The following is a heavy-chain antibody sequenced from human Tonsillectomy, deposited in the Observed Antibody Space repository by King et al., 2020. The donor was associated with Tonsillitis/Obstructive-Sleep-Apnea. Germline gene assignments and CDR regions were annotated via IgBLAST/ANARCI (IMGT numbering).Heavy chain of an antibody. CDR1: GGSISSYY. J-gene: IGHJ4*02. V-gene: IGHV4-4*07. CDR2: IYTSGST. D-gene: IGHD3-3*01. CDR3: AREGAAYYDFWSGYSSWPSFDY. Sequence: VQLQESGPGLVKPSETLSLTCTVSGGSISSYYWSWIRQPAGKGLEWIGRIYTSGSTNYNPSLKSRVTMSVDTSKNQFSLKLSSVTAADTAVYYCAREGAAYYDFWSGYSSWPSFDYWGQGTLVTVSS.